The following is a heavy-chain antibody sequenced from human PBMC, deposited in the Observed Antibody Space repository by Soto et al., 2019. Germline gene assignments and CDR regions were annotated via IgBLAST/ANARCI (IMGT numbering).Heavy chain of an antibody. CDR2: ISGSGFST. Sequence: GPLRLSCAASVFTFSSYAMSWVRQAPGKGLEWVSAISGSGFSTYYADSVKGRFTISRDNSKNTLYLQMNSLRAEDTAVYYCAKDGNPIPYLTGYYRLGWFDPWGQGTLVTVSS. D-gene: IGHD3-9*01. J-gene: IGHJ5*02. CDR1: VFTFSSYA. CDR3: AKDGNPIPYLTGYYRLGWFDP. V-gene: IGHV3-23*01.